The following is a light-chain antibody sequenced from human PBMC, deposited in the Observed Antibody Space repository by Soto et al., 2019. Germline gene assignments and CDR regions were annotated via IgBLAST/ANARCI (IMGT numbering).Light chain of an antibody. V-gene: IGKV3-20*01. CDR2: AAS. CDR3: QQYGSPLT. CDR1: QSVSIK. J-gene: IGKJ4*01. Sequence: EVVLTQSPGTLSLSLCERETGSCRASQSVSIKLAWYQQRPGQAPRLLVYAASSRATGIPDRFSGSGSGTDFTLTISRLEPEDFAVYYCQQYGSPLTFGGGTEVDI.